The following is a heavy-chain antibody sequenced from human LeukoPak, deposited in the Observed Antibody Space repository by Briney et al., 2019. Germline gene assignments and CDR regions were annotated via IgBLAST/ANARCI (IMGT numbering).Heavy chain of an antibody. CDR2: IYYSGST. CDR1: SGSITNYY. CDR3: ARARNYYDSSDYYYEGDAFDI. Sequence: SETLSLTCTVSSGSITNYYWSWIRQPPGKGLECIGYIYYSGSTHYNPSLKSRVTISVDTSKNQFSLKLSSVTAADTAVYFCARARNYYDSSDYYYEGDAFDIWGQGTMVTVSS. D-gene: IGHD3-22*01. V-gene: IGHV4-59*01. J-gene: IGHJ3*02.